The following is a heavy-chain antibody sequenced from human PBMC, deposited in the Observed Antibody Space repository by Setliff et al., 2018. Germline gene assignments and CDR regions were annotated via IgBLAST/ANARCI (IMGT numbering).Heavy chain of an antibody. V-gene: IGHV1-18*01. Sequence: ASVKVSCKASGYTFTDFGVSWVRQAPGQGREWVGWISPYNGNTYYAPTFQGKAIMTKDTATTTAYLEFRSLRSDDTAAYFCSRLVRFCTRTVCQRLSGDDYWGQGTLVTVSS. CDR1: GYTFTDFG. D-gene: IGHD3-10*01. CDR2: ISPYNGNT. J-gene: IGHJ4*02. CDR3: SRLVRFCTRTVCQRLSGDDY.